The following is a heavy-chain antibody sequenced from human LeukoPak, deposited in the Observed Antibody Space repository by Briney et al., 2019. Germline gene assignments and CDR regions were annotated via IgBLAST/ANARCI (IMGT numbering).Heavy chain of an antibody. CDR3: ARGPVRGSVAKDY. CDR1: GGSISSSSYY. D-gene: IGHD4-23*01. Sequence: SETLSLTCTVSGGSISSSSYYWGWIRQPPGKGLEWIGSIYYSGSTYYNPSLKSRVTISVDTSKNQFSLKLSSVTAADTAVYYCARGPVRGSVAKDYWGQGTLVTVSS. J-gene: IGHJ4*02. V-gene: IGHV4-39*01. CDR2: IYYSGST.